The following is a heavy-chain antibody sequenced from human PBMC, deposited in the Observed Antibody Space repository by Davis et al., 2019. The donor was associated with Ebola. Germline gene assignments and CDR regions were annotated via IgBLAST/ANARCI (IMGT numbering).Heavy chain of an antibody. CDR2: IYYSGST. J-gene: IGHJ6*02. Sequence: SETLSLTCTVPGGSISSYHWSWIRQPPGKGLEWIGYIYYSGSTNYNPSLKSRVTISVDTSKNQFSLKLSSVTAADTAVYYCARLGGYCSSTSCSDYYYYGMDVWGQGTTVTVSS. D-gene: IGHD2-2*01. CDR1: GGSISSYH. V-gene: IGHV4-59*08. CDR3: ARLGGYCSSTSCSDYYYYGMDV.